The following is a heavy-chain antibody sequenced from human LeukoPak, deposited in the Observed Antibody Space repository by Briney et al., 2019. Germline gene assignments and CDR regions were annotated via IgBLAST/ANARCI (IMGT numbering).Heavy chain of an antibody. CDR1: GFTFSNYG. D-gene: IGHD4-23*01. V-gene: IGHV3-23*01. CDR3: ARGSRGNFDY. J-gene: IGHJ4*02. Sequence: PGGSLRLSCAASGFTFSNYGMSWVRQAPGKGLEWVSSIRSSGDSTYYADSVKGRFTISRDNSKNTLYLQMNSLRAEDTAVYYCARGSRGNFDYWGQGTLVTVSS. CDR2: IRSSGDST.